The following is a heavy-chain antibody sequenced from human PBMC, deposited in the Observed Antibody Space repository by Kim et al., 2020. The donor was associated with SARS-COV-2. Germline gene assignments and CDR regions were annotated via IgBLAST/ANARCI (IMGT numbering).Heavy chain of an antibody. CDR1: GHFFTRDS. CDR3: LGGFYFDY. Sequence: ASVKVSCKTSGHFFTRDSIHWVRQAPGQGLEWMGGIDCGNGNTIYSQKFQGRVIFTTDTSASTAYMELSFLRSEDSAVYYCLGGFYFDYWRQGTLVTVSS. V-gene: IGHV1-3*01. D-gene: IGHD3-16*01. CDR2: IDCGNGNT. J-gene: IGHJ4*02.